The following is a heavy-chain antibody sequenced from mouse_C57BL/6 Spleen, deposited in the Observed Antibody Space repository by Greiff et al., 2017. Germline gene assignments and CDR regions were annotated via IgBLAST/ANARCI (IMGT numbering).Heavy chain of an antibody. V-gene: IGHV1-61*01. Sequence: QVQLQQPGAELVRPGSSVKLSCKASGYTFTSYWMDWVKQRPGQGLEWIGNIYPSDSETHYNQKFKDKDTLTVDKSSSTAYMQLSSLTSEDSAVXDCARRDGNYPHYARDYWGQGTSVTVSS. CDR1: GYTFTSYW. J-gene: IGHJ4*01. CDR3: ARRDGNYPHYARDY. D-gene: IGHD2-1*01. CDR2: IYPSDSET.